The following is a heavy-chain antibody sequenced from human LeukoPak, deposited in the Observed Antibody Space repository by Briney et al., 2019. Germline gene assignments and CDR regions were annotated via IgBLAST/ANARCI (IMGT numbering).Heavy chain of an antibody. J-gene: IGHJ6*02. CDR1: GYTFTSYY. CDR3: ARDPYDSSGYYLERYGMDV. CDR2: INPSGGST. D-gene: IGHD3-22*01. Sequence: ASVKVSCQASGYTFTSYYMHWVGPAPAQGLEWMGIINPSGGSTSYAQKFQGRVTMTRDTSTSTVYMELSSLRSEDTAVYYCARDPYDSSGYYLERYGMDVWGQGTTVTVSS. V-gene: IGHV1-46*01.